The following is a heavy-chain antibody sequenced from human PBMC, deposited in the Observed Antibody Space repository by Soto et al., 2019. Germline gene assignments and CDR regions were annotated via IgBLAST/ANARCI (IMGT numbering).Heavy chain of an antibody. J-gene: IGHJ4*02. CDR2: TYYRSKWST. CDR1: GDSVSSKDAA. V-gene: IGHV6-1*01. CDR3: IDF. Sequence: SQTLSLTCVISGDSVSSKDAAWNWIRQSPSRGLEWLGRTYYRSKWSTDYAVSLKGRITVKPDTSKNQFSLQLNSVTPEDTAVYYPIDFWGQGTLVTVSS.